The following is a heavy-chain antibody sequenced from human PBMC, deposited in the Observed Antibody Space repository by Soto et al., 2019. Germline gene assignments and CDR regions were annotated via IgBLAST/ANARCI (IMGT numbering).Heavy chain of an antibody. CDR1: GFTFSSYA. Sequence: PGGSLRLSCAASGFTFSSYAMHWVRLAPGRGLEWVALVWNDGTNPYYADSVQGRFIISRDNSKNTLYLQMNSLSAEDTAVYYCARDNVASTNYFWFDPWSQGTQVTVSS. CDR3: ARDNVASTNYFWFDP. D-gene: IGHD1-7*01. J-gene: IGHJ5*02. CDR2: VWNDGTNP. V-gene: IGHV3-33*01.